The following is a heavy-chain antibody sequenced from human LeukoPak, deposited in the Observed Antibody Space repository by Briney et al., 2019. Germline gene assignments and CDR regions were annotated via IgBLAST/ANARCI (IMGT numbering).Heavy chain of an antibody. CDR2: IGGSGGST. V-gene: IGHV3-23*01. Sequence: PGGSLRLSCATSGFTLSNVWMSWVRQAPGKGLEWVSAIGGSGGSTYYADSVKGRFTISRDNSKNTLYLQMNSLRAEDTAVYYCAAGLDTAMVSPFFDYWGQGTLVTVSS. J-gene: IGHJ4*02. CDR3: AAGLDTAMVSPFFDY. CDR1: GFTLSNVW. D-gene: IGHD5-18*01.